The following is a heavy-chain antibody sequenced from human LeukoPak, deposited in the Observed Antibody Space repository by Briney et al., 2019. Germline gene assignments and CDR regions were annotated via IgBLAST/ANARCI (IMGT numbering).Heavy chain of an antibody. CDR2: INWNGGST. CDR1: GFTSDDYG. D-gene: IGHD1-26*01. Sequence: PGGSLRLSCAASGFTSDDYGMSWVRHAPGKGLEWVSGINWNGGSTGYADSVKGRFTISRDNAKNSPYLQMNSLRAEDTALYYCARRRWELGAFDIWGQGTMVTVSS. J-gene: IGHJ3*02. V-gene: IGHV3-20*04. CDR3: ARRRWELGAFDI.